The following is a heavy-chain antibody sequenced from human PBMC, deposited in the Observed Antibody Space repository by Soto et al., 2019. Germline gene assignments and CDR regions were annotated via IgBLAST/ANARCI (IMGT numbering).Heavy chain of an antibody. Sequence: PSETLSLTCAVYGGSFIGYFWSWIRQPPGKGLEWIGEINHSGSTNYNPSLKSRVTISVDTSKNQFSLNLISVTAADTAVYYCARRASAIRFWGQGTLVTVSS. D-gene: IGHD3-16*01. CDR1: GGSFIGYF. V-gene: IGHV4-34*01. CDR2: INHSGST. CDR3: ARRASAIRF. J-gene: IGHJ4*02.